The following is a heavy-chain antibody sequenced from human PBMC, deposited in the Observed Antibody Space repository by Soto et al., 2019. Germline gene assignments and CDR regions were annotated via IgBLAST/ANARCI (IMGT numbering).Heavy chain of an antibody. CDR1: GYRFTSFW. Sequence: GESLKISCKGSGYRFTSFWIGWVRQLPGKGLELMGMIYPGDSDTRYGPSFEGQVTISADNSISTAYIQWSSLKASDTGTYYCASARLPGALNSDAFYIWGQGTVVTVSS. D-gene: IGHD2-15*01. J-gene: IGHJ3*02. CDR2: IYPGDSDT. V-gene: IGHV5-51*01. CDR3: ASARLPGALNSDAFYI.